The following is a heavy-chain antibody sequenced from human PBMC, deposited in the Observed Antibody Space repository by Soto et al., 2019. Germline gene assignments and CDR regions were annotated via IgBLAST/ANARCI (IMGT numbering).Heavy chain of an antibody. Sequence: QVQLVQSGAEVKKPGASVKVSCKASGYTFTSYDFNWVRQATGQGPEWLGWMNPVSGDTGYSQKFQARVTMTSDTAISTAYMELSSLRSEDTAVYACARAPRNWGFDFWGQGTQVTVSS. CDR2: MNPVSGDT. J-gene: IGHJ4*02. D-gene: IGHD7-27*01. V-gene: IGHV1-8*01. CDR1: GYTFTSYD. CDR3: ARAPRNWGFDF.